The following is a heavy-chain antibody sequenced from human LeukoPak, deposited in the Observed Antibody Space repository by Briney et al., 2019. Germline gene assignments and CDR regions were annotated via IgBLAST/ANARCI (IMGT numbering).Heavy chain of an antibody. D-gene: IGHD3-10*01. CDR2: ISYDGGNK. V-gene: IGHV3-30*18. Sequence: GGSLRLSCAASGFTLSSNYMTWVRQAPGKGLEWVALISYDGGNKFYADSVRDRFTISRDNSKNTLFLQMNSLSIEDTAVYYCAKVFEVRGARRPKDYWGQGTLVIVS. CDR3: AKVFEVRGARRPKDY. J-gene: IGHJ4*02. CDR1: GFTLSSNY.